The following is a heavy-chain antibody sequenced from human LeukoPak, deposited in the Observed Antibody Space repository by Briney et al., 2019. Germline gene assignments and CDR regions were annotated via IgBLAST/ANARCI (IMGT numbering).Heavy chain of an antibody. J-gene: IGHJ4*02. D-gene: IGHD4-17*01. V-gene: IGHV4-59*01. CDR2: IYYSGST. Sequence: PSETLSLTCTVSGGSISSYYWSWIRQPPGKGLEWIGYIYYSGSTNYNPSLKSRVTISVDTSKNQFSLKLSSVTAADTAVYYCARAPQEVYGDTVDYWGQGTLVTVSS. CDR1: GGSISSYY. CDR3: ARAPQEVYGDTVDY.